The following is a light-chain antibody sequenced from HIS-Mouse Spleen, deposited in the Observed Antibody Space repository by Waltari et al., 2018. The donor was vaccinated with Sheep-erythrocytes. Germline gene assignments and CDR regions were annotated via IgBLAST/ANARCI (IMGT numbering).Light chain of an antibody. J-gene: IGLJ2*01. Sequence: SYELTQPPSVSVSPGQTASITCSGDKLGDKYACWYQQKPGQSPVLVIYQDSKRASGIPERFSGSNYGNTATLTISGTQAMDEADYYCQAWDSSTEVFGGGTKLTVL. CDR1: KLGDKY. CDR2: QDS. V-gene: IGLV3-1*01. CDR3: QAWDSSTEV.